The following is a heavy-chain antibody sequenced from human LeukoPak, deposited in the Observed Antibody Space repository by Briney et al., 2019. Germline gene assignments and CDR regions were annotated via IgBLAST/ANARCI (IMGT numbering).Heavy chain of an antibody. D-gene: IGHD6-13*01. V-gene: IGHV4-59*01. CDR2: IYYSGGT. J-gene: IGHJ5*02. CDR3: AKGAAAGTGWFDP. CDR1: GGSINSYY. Sequence: SETLSLTCTVSGGSINSYYWSWIRQPPGKGLEWIAYIYYSGGTSYNPSLKSRVTISVDTSKNQFSLKLNSVTAADTAMYYCAKGAAAGTGWFDPWGQGTLVTVSS.